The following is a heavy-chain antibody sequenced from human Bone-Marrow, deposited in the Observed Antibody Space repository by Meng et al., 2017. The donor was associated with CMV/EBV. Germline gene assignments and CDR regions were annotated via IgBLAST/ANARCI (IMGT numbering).Heavy chain of an antibody. CDR1: GYTFTSYY. CDR2: INPSGGST. J-gene: IGHJ5*02. D-gene: IGHD3-22*01. Sequence: ASVKVSCKASGYTFTSYYMHWVRQAPGQGLEWMGIINPSGGSTSYAQKFQGRVTITADKSTSTAYMELSSLRSEDTAVYYCARVGTLSGYFEWGWFDPWGQGTLVTVSS. CDR3: ARVGTLSGYFEWGWFDP. V-gene: IGHV1-46*01.